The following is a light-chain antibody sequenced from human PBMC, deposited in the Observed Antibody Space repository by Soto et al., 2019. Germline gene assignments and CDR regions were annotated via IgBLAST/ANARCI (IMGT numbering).Light chain of an antibody. CDR1: SSNIGSNT. Sequence: QSALTQPPSASGTPGQRVAISCSGSSSNIGSNTVNWYQQLPGTAPKLLIHSNNQRPSGVPDRFSSSKSGTSASLAISGLQSEDEADYYCAAWDDSLNGVVFGGGTKLTVL. CDR2: SNN. J-gene: IGLJ2*01. V-gene: IGLV1-44*01. CDR3: AAWDDSLNGVV.